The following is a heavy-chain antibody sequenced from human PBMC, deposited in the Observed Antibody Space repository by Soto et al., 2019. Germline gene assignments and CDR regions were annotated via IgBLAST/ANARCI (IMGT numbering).Heavy chain of an antibody. D-gene: IGHD2-2*01. V-gene: IGHV4-30-2*01. CDR1: GGSISSGGSS. J-gene: IGHJ5*02. CDR3: ARVPDR. CDR2: IYHSGST. Sequence: SETLSLTCAVSGGSISSGGSSWNWIRQPPGKGLEWIGYIYHSGSTYYNPSLKSRVTISVDRSKNQFSLKLSSVTAADTAVYYCARVPDRWGQGTLVTVSS.